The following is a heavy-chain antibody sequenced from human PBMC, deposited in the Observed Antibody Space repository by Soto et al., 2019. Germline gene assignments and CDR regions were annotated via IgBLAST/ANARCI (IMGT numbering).Heavy chain of an antibody. J-gene: IGHJ4*02. V-gene: IGHV1-8*01. CDR1: GYTFTSYD. CDR3: AITHLRFGEHHY. D-gene: IGHD3-10*01. Sequence: QVQLVQSGAEVKKPGASVKVSCKASGYTFTSYDLNWVRQATGQGLAWMGWMNPNSGNTGYAQKFQGRVTMTRNTSISTAYMERSSLRSEDTAVYYCAITHLRFGEHHYWGQGTLVTVSS. CDR2: MNPNSGNT.